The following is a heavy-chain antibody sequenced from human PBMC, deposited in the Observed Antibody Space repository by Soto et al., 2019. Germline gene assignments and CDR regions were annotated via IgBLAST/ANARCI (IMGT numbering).Heavy chain of an antibody. V-gene: IGHV3-23*01. CDR2: ISGSGGST. CDR3: AKDFLAAAVQYYYYYYGMDV. J-gene: IGHJ6*02. Sequence: EVQLLESGGGLVQPGGSLRLSCAASGFTFSSYAMSWVRQAPGKGLEWVSAISGSGGSTYYADSVKGRFTISRDNSKNTLYLQMTSLRAEDTAVYYCAKDFLAAAVQYYYYYYGMDVWGQGTTVTVSS. CDR1: GFTFSSYA. D-gene: IGHD6-13*01.